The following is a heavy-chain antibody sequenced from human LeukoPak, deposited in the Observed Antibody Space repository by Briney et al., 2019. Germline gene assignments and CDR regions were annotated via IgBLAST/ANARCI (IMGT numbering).Heavy chain of an antibody. CDR1: GYTFTGYY. J-gene: IGHJ4*02. CDR2: INPNSGGT. CDR3: ASEYCSSTNCYDWYSDY. D-gene: IGHD2-2*01. V-gene: IGHV1-2*02. Sequence: ASVKVSCKASGYTFTGYYMHWVRQAPGQGLEWMGWINPNSGGTNYAQKFQGRVTMTRDTSISTAYMELSRLRSDDTAVYYCASEYCSSTNCYDWYSDYWGQGTLVTVSS.